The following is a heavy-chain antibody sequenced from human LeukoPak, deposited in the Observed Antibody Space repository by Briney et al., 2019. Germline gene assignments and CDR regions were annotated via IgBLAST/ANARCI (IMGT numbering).Heavy chain of an antibody. V-gene: IGHV6-1*01. CDR1: GDSFSSNSAA. CDR3: ARTGGTKLDP. Sequence: SQALSLTCAIPGDSFSSNSAAWNWIRHSPSRGLEWLGRTYFRSKWYSDYAVSVKSRITINPDTSRNQFSLQLNSVTPEDTAVYYCARTGGTKLDPWGQGTLVTVSS. D-gene: IGHD3-10*01. CDR2: TYFRSKWYS. J-gene: IGHJ5*02.